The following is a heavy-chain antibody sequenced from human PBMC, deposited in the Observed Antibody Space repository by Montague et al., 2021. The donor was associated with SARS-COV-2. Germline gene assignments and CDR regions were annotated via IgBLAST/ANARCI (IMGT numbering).Heavy chain of an antibody. CDR2: INHSGTT. CDR3: ARWDPQTLTLIGLRGKSASDY. Sequence: SETLSLTCAVYGGSFSGYYWTWIRQSPGKGLEWIAEINHSGTTNYNFNPSLRSQVTISVDTSKSQFSLKLSSVTAADTSVYYCARWDPQTLTLIGLRGKSASDYWGQGTLVTVSS. V-gene: IGHV4-34*01. D-gene: IGHD4-23*01. CDR1: GGSFSGYY. J-gene: IGHJ4*02.